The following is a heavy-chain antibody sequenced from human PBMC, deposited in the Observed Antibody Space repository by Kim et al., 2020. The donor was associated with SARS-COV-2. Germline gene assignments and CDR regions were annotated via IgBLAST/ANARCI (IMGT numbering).Heavy chain of an antibody. CDR1: GGSISSYY. D-gene: IGHD3-10*01. J-gene: IGHJ4*02. Sequence: SETLSLTCTVSGGSISSYYWSWIRQPPGKGLEWIGYIYYSGSTNYNPSLKSRVTISVDTSKNQFSLKLSSVTAADTAVYYCARRRGGWFGEFEYYFDYWGQGTLVTVSS. CDR2: IYYSGST. CDR3: ARRRGGWFGEFEYYFDY. V-gene: IGHV4-59*08.